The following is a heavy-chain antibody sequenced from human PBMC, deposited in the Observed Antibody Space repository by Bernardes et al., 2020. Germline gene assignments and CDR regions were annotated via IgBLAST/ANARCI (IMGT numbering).Heavy chain of an antibody. CDR2: MNPNSGNT. Sequence: ASMKVSCKASGYTFTSYDINWVRQATGQGLEWMGWMNPNSGNTGYAQKFQGRVTMTRNTSISTAYMELSSLRSEDTAVYYCARGLLDYDSSYDAFDIWGQGTMVTVSS. CDR1: GYTFTSYD. J-gene: IGHJ3*02. V-gene: IGHV1-8*01. CDR3: ARGLLDYDSSYDAFDI. D-gene: IGHD3-22*01.